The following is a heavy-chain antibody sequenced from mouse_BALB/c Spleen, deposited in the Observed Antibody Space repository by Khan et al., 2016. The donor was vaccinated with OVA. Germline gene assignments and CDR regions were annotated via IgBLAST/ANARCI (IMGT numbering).Heavy chain of an antibody. CDR1: GFTFSTYA. CDR2: ISSDGDYT. D-gene: IGHD2-1*01. J-gene: IGHJ3*01. CDR3: ARSPYGNFAY. V-gene: IGHV5-9-3*01. Sequence: EVELVESGGGLVKPGGSLKLSCAVSGFTFSTYAMSWVRQTPEKRLEWVATISSDGDYTYYPDNVTGRLTISRDNAKNTLYLQMSSLRSEDTAMYYCARSPYGNFAYWGQGTLVTGSA.